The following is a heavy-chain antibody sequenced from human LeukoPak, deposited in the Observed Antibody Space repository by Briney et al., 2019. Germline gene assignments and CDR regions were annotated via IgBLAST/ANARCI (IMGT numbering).Heavy chain of an antibody. J-gene: IGHJ4*02. CDR3: ARDLTDYYELDY. D-gene: IGHD3-22*01. CDR2: IYYSGST. CDR1: GGSISSHY. Sequence: PSETLSLTCTVSGGSISSHYWSWIRQPPGKGVEWIGYIYYSGSTNYNPSLKSRVTISVDTSKNQFSLKLSSVTAADTAVYYCARDLTDYYELDYWGQGTLVTVSS. V-gene: IGHV4-59*11.